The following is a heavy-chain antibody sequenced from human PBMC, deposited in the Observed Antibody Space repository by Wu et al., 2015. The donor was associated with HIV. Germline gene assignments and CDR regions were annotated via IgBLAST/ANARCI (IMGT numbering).Heavy chain of an antibody. CDR3: ASQPYYYGSGRLNYYGMDV. Sequence: QVQVVQSGAEVKKPGASVRVSCTASGYPFTDYYIHWVRQAPGQGLEWMGWIIPIFGTANYAQKFQGRVTITTDESTSTAYMELSSLRSEDTAVYYCASQPYYYGSGRLNYYGMDVWGQGTTVTVSS. J-gene: IGHJ6*02. CDR1: GYPFTDYY. D-gene: IGHD3-10*01. V-gene: IGHV1-69*01. CDR2: IIPIFGTA.